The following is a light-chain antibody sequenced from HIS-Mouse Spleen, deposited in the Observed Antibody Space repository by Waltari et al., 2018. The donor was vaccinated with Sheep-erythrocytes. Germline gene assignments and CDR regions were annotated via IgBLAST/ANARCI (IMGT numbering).Light chain of an antibody. Sequence: QSALTQPRSVSGSPGQSVTISCTGTSSDVGGYNYVSWYQPHPGKAPKLMIYDVSKRPSGVPDRFSGSKSGNTASRTISGLQAEEEADYYCCSYAGSYNHVFATGTKVTVL. J-gene: IGLJ1*01. CDR2: DVS. CDR3: CSYAGSYNHV. V-gene: IGLV2-11*01. CDR1: SSDVGGYNY.